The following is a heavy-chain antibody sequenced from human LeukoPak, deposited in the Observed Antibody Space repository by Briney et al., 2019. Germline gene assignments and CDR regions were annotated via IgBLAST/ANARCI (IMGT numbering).Heavy chain of an antibody. J-gene: IGHJ2*01. CDR1: GGSISSGGHY. CDR3: ARSDGDYHWYFDL. D-gene: IGHD4-17*01. CDR2: IYYSGST. V-gene: IGHV4-31*03. Sequence: PSQTLSLTCTVSGGSISSGGHYWSWIRQHPGKGLEWIGYIYYSGSTYYNPSLKSRVTISVDTSKNQFSLKMSSVTAADTAVYYCARSDGDYHWYFDLWGRGTLVTVSS.